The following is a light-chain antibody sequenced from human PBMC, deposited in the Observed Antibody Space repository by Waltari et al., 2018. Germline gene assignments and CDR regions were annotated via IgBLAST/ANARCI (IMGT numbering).Light chain of an antibody. Sequence: QSALTQPPSASGSPGQSVTISCTGTSSDIGGYKYVSWYRQHPGKGPKLLIYEVSKRPSGVPKRFSGSKSGNTASLTVSGLQAEDEADYYCSSYAGSNNLVFGTGTKVTVL. V-gene: IGLV2-8*01. CDR1: SSDIGGYKY. J-gene: IGLJ1*01. CDR2: EVS. CDR3: SSYAGSNNLV.